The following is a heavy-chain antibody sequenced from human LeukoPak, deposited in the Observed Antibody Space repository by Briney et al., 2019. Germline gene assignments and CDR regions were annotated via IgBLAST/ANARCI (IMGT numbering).Heavy chain of an antibody. CDR3: AKDVGGDGHRYFAS. CDR2: IAYDSSTT. V-gene: IGHV3-30*02. D-gene: IGHD5-24*01. CDR1: GFIFTNFG. Sequence: GGSLRLSCSASGFIFTNFGIQWVRQTPGKGLEWVAYIAYDSSTTYFGASVKGRFTISRDTSKNTVYLQMNSPRLEDTAVYFCAKDVGGDGHRYFASWGQGTLVSVSS. J-gene: IGHJ4*02.